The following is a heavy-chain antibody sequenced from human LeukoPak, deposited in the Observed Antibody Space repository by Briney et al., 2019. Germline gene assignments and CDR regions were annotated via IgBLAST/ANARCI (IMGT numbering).Heavy chain of an antibody. V-gene: IGHV4-39*01. D-gene: IGHD3-9*01. CDR3: ARLTGYYFTEYFDY. Sequence: PSETLSLTCSVSGGSITITNYYWAWIRQPPGKGLEWIGSIDNIGNTYYNPSLKSRLTISVDTSKNQFSLKLDSVTAADTAVYYCARLTGYYFTEYFDYWGQGTLVTVSS. J-gene: IGHJ4*02. CDR2: IDNIGNT. CDR1: GGSITITNYY.